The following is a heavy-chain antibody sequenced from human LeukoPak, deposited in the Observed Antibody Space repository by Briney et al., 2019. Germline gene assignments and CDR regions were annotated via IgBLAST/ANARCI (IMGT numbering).Heavy chain of an antibody. D-gene: IGHD6-19*01. CDR1: LGSISSYY. V-gene: IGHV4-4*07. CDR3: ARHQWHYYYYMGV. CDR2: MYTSGST. J-gene: IGHJ6*03. Sequence: SETLSLTCTHSLGSISSYYWRWIRHPAGKGLECIGRMYTSGSTNQNPSLKSRVTISVDKSKNQFSLKLSSVTAADTAVYYCARHQWHYYYYMGVWGKGSTVTVSS.